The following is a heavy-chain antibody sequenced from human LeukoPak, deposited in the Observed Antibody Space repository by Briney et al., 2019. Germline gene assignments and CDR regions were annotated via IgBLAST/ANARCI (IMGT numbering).Heavy chain of an antibody. CDR1: GCTFSNAC. D-gene: IGHD3/OR15-3a*01. CDR2: IKSKTDGGTT. V-gene: IGHV3-15*01. Sequence: NPSGTLCLTCAASGCTFSNACMSWVRQPPGKGLEWVGRIKSKTDGGTTDYAAPVKGRFTISRDDSKNTLYLQMNSLKTEDRAVYYCTSRPGLGDAFDIWGQGTMVTVSS. CDR3: TSRPGLGDAFDI. J-gene: IGHJ3*02.